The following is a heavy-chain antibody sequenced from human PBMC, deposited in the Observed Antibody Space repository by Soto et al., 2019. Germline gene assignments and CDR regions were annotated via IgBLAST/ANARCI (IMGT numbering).Heavy chain of an antibody. V-gene: IGHV6-1*01. Sequence: SQTLSLTCAISGDSVSSETTTWNWIRQSPSRGLEWLGGTYYRSKWHIEYAVSVRGRIAINPDTSKNQFSLQLSSVSPEDTAVYFCTDMDVWGQGTTVTVSS. J-gene: IGHJ6*02. CDR2: TYYRSKWHI. CDR3: TDMDV. CDR1: GDSVSSETTT.